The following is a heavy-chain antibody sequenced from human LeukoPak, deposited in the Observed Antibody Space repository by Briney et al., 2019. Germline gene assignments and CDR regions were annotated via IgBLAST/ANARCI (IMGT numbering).Heavy chain of an antibody. CDR1: GGTFSSYA. J-gene: IGHJ4*02. V-gene: IGHV1-69*01. D-gene: IGHD6-13*01. CDR3: AVLAAAGESVD. CDR2: IIPIFGTA. Sequence: EASVKVSCKASGGTFSSYAISWVRQAPGQGLEWMGGIIPIFGTANYAQKFQGRVTITADESTSTAYMELSSLRSEDTAVYYCAVLAAAGESVDWGQGTLVTVSS.